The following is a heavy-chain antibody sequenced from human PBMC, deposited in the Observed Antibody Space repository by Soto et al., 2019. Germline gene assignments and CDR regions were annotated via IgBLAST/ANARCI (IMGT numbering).Heavy chain of an antibody. CDR2: ISSSSSTI. CDR1: GFTFSSYS. V-gene: IGHV3-48*01. D-gene: IGHD3-3*01. J-gene: IGHJ6*03. Sequence: PGGSLRLSCAASGFTFSSYSMNWARQAPGKGLEWVSYISSSSSTIYYADSVKGRFTISRDNAKNSLYLQMNSLRAEDTAVYYCARVYDFWSGYYMDVWGKGTTVTGSS. CDR3: ARVYDFWSGYYMDV.